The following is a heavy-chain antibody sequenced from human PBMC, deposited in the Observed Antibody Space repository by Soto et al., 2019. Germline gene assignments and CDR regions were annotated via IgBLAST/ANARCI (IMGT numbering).Heavy chain of an antibody. CDR2: SRDKPQGYST. J-gene: IGHJ4*02. CDR1: GFTFSDHY. CDR3: VRATYFSDSSGYTRCLDY. V-gene: IGHV3-72*01. D-gene: IGHD3-22*01. Sequence: GGSLRPSCAGYGFTFSDHYIDWVRPPPGKGLEWVGRSRDKPQGYSTAYAASVKGRFTTSRDESKNSAYLQMNSLKTEDTAVYYCVRATYFSDSSGYTRCLDYWGQGTLVTVSS.